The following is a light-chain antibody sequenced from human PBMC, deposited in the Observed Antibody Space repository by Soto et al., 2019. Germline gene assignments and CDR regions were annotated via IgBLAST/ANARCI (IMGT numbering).Light chain of an antibody. Sequence: QSALTQPPPASGSPGQSVTISCTGTSSDVGGYNYVSWYQHHPGNAPKLMIYEVNKRTSGVPDRFSGSKSGNTASLTVSGLQAEDEADYYCSSYAGSNTPYVFGTGTKGTVL. CDR1: SSDVGGYNY. J-gene: IGLJ1*01. V-gene: IGLV2-8*01. CDR3: SSYAGSNTPYV. CDR2: EVN.